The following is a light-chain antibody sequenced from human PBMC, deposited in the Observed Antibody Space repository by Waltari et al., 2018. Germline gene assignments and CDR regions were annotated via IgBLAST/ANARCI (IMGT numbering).Light chain of an antibody. V-gene: IGKV1-6*02. Sequence: AIQMTQSPYSLSASVGDSVSITCRASQGIRNDLGWYQQKPGKPPKLLIYAASTLQTGVPSRFSGSGFGTDFTLTISSLQPADFATYYCLQDSNYPFTFGPGTKVDIK. CDR2: AAS. CDR1: QGIRND. CDR3: LQDSNYPFT. J-gene: IGKJ3*01.